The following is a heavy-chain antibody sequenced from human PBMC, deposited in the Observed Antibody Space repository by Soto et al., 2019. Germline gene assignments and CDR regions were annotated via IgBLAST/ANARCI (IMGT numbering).Heavy chain of an antibody. J-gene: IGHJ4*02. V-gene: IGHV4-31*03. CDR2: IYYSGST. D-gene: IGHD3-16*01. CDR1: GGSIRSGGDY. CDR3: AREGGDGIDY. Sequence: SETLSLTCTVSGGSIRSGGDYGCWIRQHPGKGPEWIGYIYYSGSTYYNPSLKSRITISISTSKNQFSLKLTSVTAADTAVYYCAREGGDGIDYWGQGTLVTVSS.